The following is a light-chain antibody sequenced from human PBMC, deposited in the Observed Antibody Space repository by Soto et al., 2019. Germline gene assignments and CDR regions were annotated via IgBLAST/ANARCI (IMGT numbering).Light chain of an antibody. V-gene: IGKV1-5*03. J-gene: IGKJ1*01. CDR3: QQYSSYPRT. Sequence: DIQMTQSPSTLSASVGDRVTITCRASQTISTWLAWYQQKPGKAPKLLIYKASSLESGVPSRFSGSGSGTEFTLSISSLQPDDFATYHCQQYSSYPRTFGQGTKVEIK. CDR2: KAS. CDR1: QTISTW.